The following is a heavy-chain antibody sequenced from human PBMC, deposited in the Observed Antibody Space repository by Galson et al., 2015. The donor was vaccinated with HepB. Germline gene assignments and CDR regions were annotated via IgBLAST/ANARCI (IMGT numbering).Heavy chain of an antibody. CDR2: ISYDGSNK. CDR3: AKDLGTPDMDV. Sequence: SLRLSCAASGFTFSSYGMNWVRQAPGKGLEWVAIISYDGSNKCYADSVKGRFTISRDNSKNTLYLQINSLRTEDTAVYYCAKDLGTPDMDVWGKGTTVTVSS. D-gene: IGHD3-16*01. CDR1: GFTFSSYG. J-gene: IGHJ6*03. V-gene: IGHV3-30*18.